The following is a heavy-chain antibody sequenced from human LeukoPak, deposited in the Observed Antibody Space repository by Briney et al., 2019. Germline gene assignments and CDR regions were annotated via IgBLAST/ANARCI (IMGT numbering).Heavy chain of an antibody. CDR1: GGSISSSSYY. D-gene: IGHD2-21*01. CDR3: ARVVGNTNFDS. J-gene: IGHJ4*02. Sequence: SETLSLTCTVSGGSISSSSYYWGWIRQPPGKGLEWIGYIYYSGSTNYNPSLKSRVTISVDTSKSHFSLKVTSVTAADTAIYYCARVVGNTNFDSWGQGALVTVSS. V-gene: IGHV4-61*05. CDR2: IYYSGST.